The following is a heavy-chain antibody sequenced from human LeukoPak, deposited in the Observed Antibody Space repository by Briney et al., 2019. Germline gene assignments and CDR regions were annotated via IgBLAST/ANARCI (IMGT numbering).Heavy chain of an antibody. CDR3: ARRRFIAAAGTSDYYYYYGMDV. Sequence: SETLSLTCTVSGGSISSSSYYWGWIRQPPGKGLEWIGSIYYSGSTYYSPSLKSRVTISVDTSKNQFSLKLSSVAAADTAVYYCARRRFIAAAGTSDYYYYYGMDVWGQGTTVTVSS. CDR2: IYYSGST. CDR1: GGSISSSSYY. J-gene: IGHJ6*02. V-gene: IGHV4-39*01. D-gene: IGHD6-13*01.